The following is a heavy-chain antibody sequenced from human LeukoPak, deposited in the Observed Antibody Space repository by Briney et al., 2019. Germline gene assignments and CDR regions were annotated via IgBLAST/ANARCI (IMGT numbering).Heavy chain of an antibody. J-gene: IGHJ5*02. Sequence: GGSLRLSCGASGFTFSSYAMSWVRQAPGKGLEWVSAISGSGGSTYYADSVRGRFTISRDNSKNTLYLQMNSLRAEDTAVYYCAKVPSYSSGWYKDNWFDPWGQGTLVTVSS. CDR3: AKVPSYSSGWYKDNWFDP. D-gene: IGHD6-19*01. CDR2: ISGSGGST. V-gene: IGHV3-23*01. CDR1: GFTFSSYA.